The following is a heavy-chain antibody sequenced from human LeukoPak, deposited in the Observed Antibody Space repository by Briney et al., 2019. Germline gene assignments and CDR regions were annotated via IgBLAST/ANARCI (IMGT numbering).Heavy chain of an antibody. CDR2: INHSGST. CDR3: ARSLGWGGWYGGYSY. D-gene: IGHD6-19*01. CDR1: GGSFSGYY. Sequence: SETLSLTCAVYGGSFSGYYWSWIRQPPGKGLEWIGEINHSGSTNYNPSLKSRVTISVDTSKNQFSLKLSSVTAADTAVYYCARSLGWGGWYGGYSYWGQGTLVTVSS. V-gene: IGHV4-34*01. J-gene: IGHJ4*02.